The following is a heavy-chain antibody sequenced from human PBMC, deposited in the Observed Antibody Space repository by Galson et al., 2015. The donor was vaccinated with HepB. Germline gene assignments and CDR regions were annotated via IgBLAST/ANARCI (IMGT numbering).Heavy chain of an antibody. Sequence: ETLSLTCTVSGGSMNNYFWNWIRQPPGKGLEWIAFISHSGSAATYNASLKSRVTISAEESKNQLSLKMTSVTAADTAVYYCARWGETGGNVLYAFDVWGPGTMVTVSS. V-gene: IGHV4-59*01. CDR1: GGSMNNYF. J-gene: IGHJ3*01. CDR3: ARWGETGGNVLYAFDV. CDR2: ISHSGSAA. D-gene: IGHD2-8*02.